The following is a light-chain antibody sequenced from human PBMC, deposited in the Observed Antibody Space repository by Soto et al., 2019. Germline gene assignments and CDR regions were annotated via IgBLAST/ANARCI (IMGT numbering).Light chain of an antibody. V-gene: IGKV1-12*01. CDR1: HGVSGW. CDR3: QQRKTFLFT. J-gene: IGKJ3*01. Sequence: IQMTQSPGSVSASVGDTVTLSCQTSHGVSGWLAWYQQKPGKAPTLLIYNVSNLQSGVPSRFSGSGSGTDFSLPITNLQPEDFATDFCQQRKTFLFTFGPGTKVEVK. CDR2: NVS.